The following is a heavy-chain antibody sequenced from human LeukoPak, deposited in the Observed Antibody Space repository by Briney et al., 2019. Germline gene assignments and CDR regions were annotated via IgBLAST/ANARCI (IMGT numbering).Heavy chain of an antibody. J-gene: IGHJ4*02. CDR1: GGSISSSSYY. CDR2: IYYSGST. CDR3: ARQACYYDSSGYYTPVDY. D-gene: IGHD3-22*01. V-gene: IGHV4-39*01. Sequence: SETLSLTCTVSGGSISSSSYYWGWIRQPPGKGLEWIGSIYYSGSTYYNPSLKSRVTISVDTSKNQFSLKLSSVTAADTAVYYCARQACYYDSSGYYTPVDYWGQGTLVTVSS.